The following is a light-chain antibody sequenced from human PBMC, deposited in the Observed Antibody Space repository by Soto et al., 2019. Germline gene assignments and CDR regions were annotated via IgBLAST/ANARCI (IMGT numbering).Light chain of an antibody. Sequence: QSALTQPRSVSGSPGQSVTISCTGTSSDVGGFDYVSWYQQHPGKAPKLIIYDVTKRPSGVPDRFFGSRSGNTASLTISGLQSEDEAVYYCCSFAGTNSFAFGTETKVTVL. CDR3: CSFAGTNSFA. CDR1: SSDVGGFDY. J-gene: IGLJ1*01. V-gene: IGLV2-11*01. CDR2: DVT.